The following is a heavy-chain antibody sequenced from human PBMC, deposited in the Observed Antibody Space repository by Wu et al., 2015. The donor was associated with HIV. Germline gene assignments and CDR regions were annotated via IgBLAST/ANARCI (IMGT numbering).Heavy chain of an antibody. D-gene: IGHD3-10*01. J-gene: IGHJ4*02. CDR2: ISAYNGNT. V-gene: IGHV1-18*01. Sequence: QVQLVQSGAEVKKPGASVKVSCKASGYTFTSYGISWVRQAPGQGLEWMGWISAYNGNTNYAQKLQGRVTMTTDTSTNTAYMXLRSLRSDDTAVYYCAREVPVLGSGVLATWGQGTLVTVSS. CDR3: AREVPVLGSGVLAT. CDR1: GYTFTSYG.